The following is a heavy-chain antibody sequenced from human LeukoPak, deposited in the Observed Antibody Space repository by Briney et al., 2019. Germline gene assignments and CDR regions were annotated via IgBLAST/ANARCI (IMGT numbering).Heavy chain of an antibody. D-gene: IGHD3-10*02. J-gene: IGHJ4*02. CDR3: ARNVFEKGAWDY. V-gene: IGHV4-39*01. CDR1: GGSISSSSYY. CDR2: IYYSGST. Sequence: SETLSLTCTVSGGSISSSSYYWGRLRQPPGKGLEWIGSIYYSGSTYYNPSLKSRVTISVDTSKNQFSLKLSSVTAADTAVYYCARNVFEKGAWDYWGQGALVTVSS.